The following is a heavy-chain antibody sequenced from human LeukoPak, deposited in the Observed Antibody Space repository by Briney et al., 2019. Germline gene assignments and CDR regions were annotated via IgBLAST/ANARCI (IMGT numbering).Heavy chain of an antibody. CDR2: MSYGGNA. D-gene: IGHD6-13*01. J-gene: IGHJ4*02. V-gene: IGHV4-39*01. Sequence: PSETLSLTCTVSGGSMSSSADFWRWIRQPPGKGLEWIRTMSYGGNAYYNPSHMSRVSMSVDTSKSQLSLNLRSVTAAETAVYYCVMVAAEPTGGHEDFDCWGQGTLVTVSS. CDR1: GGSMSSSADF. CDR3: VMVAAEPTGGHEDFDC.